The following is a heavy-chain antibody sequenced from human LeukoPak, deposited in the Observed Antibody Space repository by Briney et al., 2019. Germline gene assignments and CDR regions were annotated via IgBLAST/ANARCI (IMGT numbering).Heavy chain of an antibody. V-gene: IGHV3-15*07. CDR2: VKNRGDGMAT. Sequence: GGPLILSCVLSTFTKAWMNWVRQAPGKGLEWVGRVKNRGDGMATDYAAPVKGRFIISRDDSKKTVYLQMDSLKTEDTAVYFCTTEYFGGFEYWGQGTLVTVSS. CDR1: TFTKAW. CDR3: TTEYFGGFEY. J-gene: IGHJ4*02. D-gene: IGHD3-16*01.